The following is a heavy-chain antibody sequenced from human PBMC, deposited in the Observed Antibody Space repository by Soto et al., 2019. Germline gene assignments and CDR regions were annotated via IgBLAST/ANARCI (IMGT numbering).Heavy chain of an antibody. J-gene: IGHJ3*02. CDR1: GVSITNYY. CDR2: IYSSGRT. CDR3: ARDVSPVVFDI. D-gene: IGHD2-15*01. V-gene: IGHV4-4*07. Sequence: SETLSRTCIVSGVSITNYYWSWIRQPAGKGLEWIGRIYSSGRTNYNPSLKSRGTISADTSKNQFSLKLSSLTAADTAVYYCARDVSPVVFDIWGQGPRVTVTS.